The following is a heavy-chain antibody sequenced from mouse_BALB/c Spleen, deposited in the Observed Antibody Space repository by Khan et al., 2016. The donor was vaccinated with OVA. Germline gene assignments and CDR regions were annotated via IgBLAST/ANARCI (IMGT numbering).Heavy chain of an antibody. CDR3: ARGTFDY. CDR1: GYSFTTYY. D-gene: IGHD3-3*01. V-gene: IGHV1-34*01. Sequence: EVQLQESGSELMKPGASVKISCKASGYSFTTYYMHWVKQSHGKSLEWIGYIDPFNGGNDYNQKFKGKATLTVDKSSSTAYMHLSSLTSEDAAVYYCARGTFDYWGQGTLVTVSA. CDR2: IDPFNGGN. J-gene: IGHJ3*01.